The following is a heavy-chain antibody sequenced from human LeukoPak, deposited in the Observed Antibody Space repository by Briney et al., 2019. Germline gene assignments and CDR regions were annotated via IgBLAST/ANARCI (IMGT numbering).Heavy chain of an antibody. V-gene: IGHV3-9*01. CDR2: ISWNSGSI. CDR1: GFTFDDYA. D-gene: IGHD6-19*01. Sequence: PGGSLRLSCAASGFTFDDYAMHWVRQAPGKGLEWVSGISWNSGSIGYADSVKGRFTISRDNAKNSLYLQMNSLRAEDTALYYCAKGSSSGPWDYWGQGTLVTVSS. CDR3: AKGSSSGPWDY. J-gene: IGHJ4*02.